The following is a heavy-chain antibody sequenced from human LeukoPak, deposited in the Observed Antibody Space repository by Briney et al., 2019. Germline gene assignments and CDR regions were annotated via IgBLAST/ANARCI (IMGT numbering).Heavy chain of an antibody. Sequence: GASVKVSCKASGYTFTGYYMHWVRQAPGQGLEWMGWINPNSGGTNYAQKLQGRVTMTTDTSTSTAYMELRSLRSDDTAVYYCARDSSGSYYWGDAFDIWGQGTMVTVSS. CDR2: INPNSGGT. D-gene: IGHD1-26*01. CDR1: GYTFTGYY. CDR3: ARDSSGSYYWGDAFDI. J-gene: IGHJ3*02. V-gene: IGHV1-2*02.